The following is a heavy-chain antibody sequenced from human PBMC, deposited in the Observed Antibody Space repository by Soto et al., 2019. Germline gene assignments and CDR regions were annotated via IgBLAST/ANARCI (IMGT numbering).Heavy chain of an antibody. D-gene: IGHD5-18*01. V-gene: IGHV3-30*18. CDR3: ANSGYSYGDDY. CDR2: ISYDGSNK. CDR1: GFTFSSYG. J-gene: IGHJ4*02. Sequence: QVQLVESGGGVVQPGRSLRLSCAASGFTFSSYGMHWVRHAPGKGLEWAAVISYDGSNKYYADSVKGRFTISRDNSKNPLYLQINSLRAEDTAVYYCANSGYSYGDDYWGQGTLVTVSS.